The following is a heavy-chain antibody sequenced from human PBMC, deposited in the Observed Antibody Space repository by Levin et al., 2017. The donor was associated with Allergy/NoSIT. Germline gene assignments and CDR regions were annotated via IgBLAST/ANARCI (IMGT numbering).Heavy chain of an antibody. CDR2: ISGVGGTT. J-gene: IGHJ4*02. V-gene: IGHV3-23*01. CDR1: GFTFNNYA. CDR3: AKALGYSDSGGYKYYLDY. D-gene: IGHD3-22*01. Sequence: PGGSLRLSCAASGFTFNNYAVSWVRQSPGKGLEWVSGISGVGGTTYYADSVKGRFTISRDNSKNTVFLQMNSLRAEDTAVYYCAKALGYSDSGGYKYYLDYWGQGTLVTVSS.